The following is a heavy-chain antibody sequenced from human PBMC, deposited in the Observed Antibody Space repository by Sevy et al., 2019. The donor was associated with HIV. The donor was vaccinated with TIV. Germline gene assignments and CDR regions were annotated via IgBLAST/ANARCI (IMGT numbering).Heavy chain of an antibody. CDR2: ISSASSYI. Sequence: GGSLRLSCAASGFTFSSYAMHWVRQVPGKGLEWVSYISSASSYINYSDSVKGRFTISRDNAKNLVFLEMNNLRPEDTAVYFCARGDYYGSPYYFDYWGQGTLVTVSS. D-gene: IGHD3-10*01. J-gene: IGHJ4*02. V-gene: IGHV3-21*01. CDR1: GFTFSSYA. CDR3: ARGDYYGSPYYFDY.